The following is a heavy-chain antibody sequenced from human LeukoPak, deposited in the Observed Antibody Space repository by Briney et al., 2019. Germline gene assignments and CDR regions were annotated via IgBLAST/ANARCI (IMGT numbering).Heavy chain of an antibody. CDR3: AREPQGDSSGYDAFDI. CDR2: IYSGGST. V-gene: IGHV3-66*01. CDR1: GFTVSSNY. Sequence: GGSLRLSCAASGFTVSSNYMTWVRQAPGKGLEWVSVIYSGGSTYYADSLKGRFTLPRDNSKNKLFLQMNSLRAEDTAVYYCAREPQGDSSGYDAFDIWGQGTMVTVSS. J-gene: IGHJ3*02. D-gene: IGHD3-22*01.